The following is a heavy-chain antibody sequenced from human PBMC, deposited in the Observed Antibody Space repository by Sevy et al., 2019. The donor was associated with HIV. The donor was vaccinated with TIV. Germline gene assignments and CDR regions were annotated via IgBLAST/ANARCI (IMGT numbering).Heavy chain of an antibody. D-gene: IGHD2-8*01. J-gene: IGHJ4*02. V-gene: IGHV3-21*01. Sequence: GGSLRLSCAASGFTFSSYSMNWVRRAPGKGLEWVSSISSSSSYIYYADSVKGRFTISRDNAKNSLYLQMNSLRAEDTAVYYCARDVCTNGVCYYFDYWGQGTLVTVSS. CDR2: ISSSSSYI. CDR3: ARDVCTNGVCYYFDY. CDR1: GFTFSSYS.